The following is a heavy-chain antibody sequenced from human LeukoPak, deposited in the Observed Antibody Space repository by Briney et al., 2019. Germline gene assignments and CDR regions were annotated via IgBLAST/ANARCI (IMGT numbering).Heavy chain of an antibody. J-gene: IGHJ5*02. CDR2: IYYSGST. CDR3: ARPRGSCGPLDP. CDR1: GGSISSYY. Sequence: PSETLSLTCTVSGGSISSYYWSWIRQPPGKGLEWIGYIYYSGSTNYNPSLKSRVTISVDTSKNQFSLKLSSVTAADTAVYYCARPRGSCGPLDPWGQGTLVTVSS. D-gene: IGHD2-15*01. V-gene: IGHV4-59*01.